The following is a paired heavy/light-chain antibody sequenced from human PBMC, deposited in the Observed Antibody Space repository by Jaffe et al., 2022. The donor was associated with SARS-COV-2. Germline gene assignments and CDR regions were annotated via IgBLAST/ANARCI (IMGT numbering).Heavy chain of an antibody. CDR1: GFTFSDYG. V-gene: IGHV3-30*18. Sequence: QVQLVESGGGVVQPGRSLRLSCAASGFTFSDYGMQWVRQAPGKGLEWMAVVSFDGNLQYYADSVKGRFSISRDNSKNTLYLQLNSLRTEDTAVYYCAKERTRRIANELDYWGQGSLVTVSS. CDR3: AKERTRRIANELDY. J-gene: IGHJ4*02. D-gene: IGHD6-6*01. CDR2: VSFDGNLQ.
Light chain of an antibody. CDR1: QHIDTW. CDR3: QQTNSFPHA. J-gene: IGKJ2*01. Sequence: DTQMTQSPSSVSASVGDRVTITCRASQHIDTWLAWYQHKPGKAPKLLIYSASNLQSGVPSRFSGSGSGTDFTLTISSLQPEDFATYYCQQTNSFPHAFGQGTKLEI. V-gene: IGKV1-12*01. CDR2: SAS.